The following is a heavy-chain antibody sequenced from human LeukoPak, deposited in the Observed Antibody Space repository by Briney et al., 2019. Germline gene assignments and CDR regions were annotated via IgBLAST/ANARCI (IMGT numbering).Heavy chain of an antibody. CDR3: ARGGNYYDSSGYYYFDY. CDR2: IYYSGST. J-gene: IGHJ4*02. D-gene: IGHD3-22*01. CDR1: GASISSSY. V-gene: IGHV4-59*01. Sequence: SETLSLTCTVSGASISSSYWSWLRQPPRKRLEWIGYIYYSGSTNYNPSLKSRVTISVDTSKNQFSLKLSSVTAADTAVYYCARGGNYYDSSGYYYFDYWGQGTLVTVSS.